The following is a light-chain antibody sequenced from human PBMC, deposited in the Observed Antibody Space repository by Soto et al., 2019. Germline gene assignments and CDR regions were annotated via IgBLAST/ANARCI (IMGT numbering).Light chain of an antibody. V-gene: IGLV2-11*01. J-gene: IGLJ2*01. Sequence: QSALTQPRSVSGSPGQSVTISCTGTSSDVGGYNYVSWYQHHPGQAPKLMIYEVTNRPSGVSPRFSGSKSGNTASLIISGLQAEDEAHYYCYSYTTTNTWLFGGGTKVTVL. CDR1: SSDVGGYNY. CDR3: YSYTTTNTWL. CDR2: EVT.